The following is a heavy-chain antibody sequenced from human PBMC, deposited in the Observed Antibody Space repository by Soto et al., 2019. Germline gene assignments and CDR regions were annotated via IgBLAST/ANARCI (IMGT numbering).Heavy chain of an antibody. J-gene: IGHJ6*02. Sequence: QAQLVQSGAEVKKSGASVKVSCKASGYTFTDYFVHWVRQAPRHGPEWMGWTNPKSGATKYAPRFQGRVTMTRDTSISTAYLEVSGLKFDDMAVYYCAKASDDYTMDVWCQGTPVTVSS. V-gene: IGHV1-2*02. CDR1: GYTFTDYF. CDR2: TNPKSGAT. D-gene: IGHD2-21*02. CDR3: AKASDDYTMDV.